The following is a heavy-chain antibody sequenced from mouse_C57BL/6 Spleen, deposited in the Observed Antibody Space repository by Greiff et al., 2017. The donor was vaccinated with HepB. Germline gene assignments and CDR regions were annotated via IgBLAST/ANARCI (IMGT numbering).Heavy chain of an antibody. CDR3: ARVGGDY. CDR1: GFTFSSYA. CDR2: ISDGGSYT. Sequence: DVKLVESGGGLVKPGGSLKLSCAASGFTFSSYAMSWVRQTPEKRLEWVATISDGGSYTYYPDNVKGRFTISRDNAKNNLYLQMSHLKSEDTAMYYCARVGGDYWGQGTSVTVSS. J-gene: IGHJ4*01. V-gene: IGHV5-4*03.